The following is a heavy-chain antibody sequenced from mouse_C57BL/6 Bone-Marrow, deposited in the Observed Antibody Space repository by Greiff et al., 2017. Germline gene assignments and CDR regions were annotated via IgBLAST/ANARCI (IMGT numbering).Heavy chain of an antibody. J-gene: IGHJ4*01. CDR3: ARSRRGSSLYYAMDY. CDR2: INPSSGYT. D-gene: IGHD1-1*01. Sequence: VMLVESGAELAKPGASVKLSCKASGYTFTSYWMHWVKPRPGQGLEWIGYINPSSGYTKYNQKFKDKATLTADKSSSTAYMQLSSLTYEDSAVYYCARSRRGSSLYYAMDYWGQGTSVTVSS. V-gene: IGHV1-7*01. CDR1: GYTFTSYW.